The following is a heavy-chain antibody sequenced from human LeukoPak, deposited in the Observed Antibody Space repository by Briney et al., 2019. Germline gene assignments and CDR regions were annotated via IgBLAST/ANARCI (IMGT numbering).Heavy chain of an antibody. D-gene: IGHD2-2*01. J-gene: IGHJ5*02. V-gene: IGHV3-7*01. CDR1: GFTFSSYW. CDR2: IKQDGSEK. Sequence: GGSLRLSCAASGFTFSSYWMSWVRQAPGKGLEWVANIKQDGSEKYYVDSVKGRFTISRDNAKNSLYLQMNSLRAEDTAVYYCATEVDYYCSSTSCHNWFDPWGQGTLVTVSS. CDR3: ATEVDYYCSSTSCHNWFDP.